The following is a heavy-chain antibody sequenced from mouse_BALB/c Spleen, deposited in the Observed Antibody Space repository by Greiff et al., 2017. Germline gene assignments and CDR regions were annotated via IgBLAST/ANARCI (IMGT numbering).Heavy chain of an antibody. J-gene: IGHJ4*01. D-gene: IGHD1-1*01. CDR2: ISSGSSTI. CDR3: AYYGSSYAMDY. CDR1: GFTFSSFG. V-gene: IGHV5-17*02. Sequence: EVKVVESGGGLVQPGGSRKLSCAASGFTFSSFGMHWVRQAPEKGLEWVAYISSGSSTIYYADTVKGRFTISRDNPKNTLFLQMTSLRSEDTAMYYCAYYGSSYAMDYWGQGTSVTVSS.